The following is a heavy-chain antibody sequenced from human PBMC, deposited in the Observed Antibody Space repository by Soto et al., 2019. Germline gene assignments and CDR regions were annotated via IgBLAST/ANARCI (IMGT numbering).Heavy chain of an antibody. V-gene: IGHV3-30*18. J-gene: IGHJ6*02. Sequence: QVHLVESGGGVVQPGRSLRPSCAASGFSRYGIHWVRQAPGKGLEWVAVILFDGSNKYYADTMKGRFTVSRDNSKSTFYLQMNSLTGADTAVYYCANSFQGHRDLDYGMDVWGQGTTVTVS. CDR3: ANSFQGHRDLDYGMDV. CDR2: ILFDGSNK. CDR1: GFSRYG. D-gene: IGHD3-16*01.